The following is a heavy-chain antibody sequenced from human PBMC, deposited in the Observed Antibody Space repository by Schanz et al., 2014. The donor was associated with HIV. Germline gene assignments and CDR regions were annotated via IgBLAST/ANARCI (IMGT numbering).Heavy chain of an antibody. Sequence: QVQLVESGGGVVQPGRSLRLSCAASGFTFSSYSMHWVRQAPGKGLEWVVLSTYEGSRQYYADSVKGRFSVSRDSSKNTLYLELSSLRPEDTAVYYCTRDGGCSGTACYGYGMDVWGQGTTVTVSS. CDR2: STYEGSRQ. V-gene: IGHV3-30-3*01. D-gene: IGHD2-2*01. J-gene: IGHJ6*02. CDR3: TRDGGCSGTACYGYGMDV. CDR1: GFTFSSYS.